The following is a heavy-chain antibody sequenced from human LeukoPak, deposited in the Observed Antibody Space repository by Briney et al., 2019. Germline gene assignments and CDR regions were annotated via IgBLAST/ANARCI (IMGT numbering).Heavy chain of an antibody. D-gene: IGHD2-2*01. CDR2: ISYDGSNK. Sequence: GGSLRLSCAASGFTFSSYAMHWVRQAPGKGLEWVAVISYDGSNKYYADSVKGRFTISRDNSKNTLYLQMNSLRAEDTAVYYCARAPIVVVPAASPGPLRFDYWGQETLVTVSS. CDR1: GFTFSSYA. J-gene: IGHJ4*02. V-gene: IGHV3-30-3*01. CDR3: ARAPIVVVPAASPGPLRFDY.